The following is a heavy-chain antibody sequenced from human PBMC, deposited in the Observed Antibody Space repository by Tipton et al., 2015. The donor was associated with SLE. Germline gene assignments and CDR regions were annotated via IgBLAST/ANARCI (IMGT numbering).Heavy chain of an antibody. V-gene: IGHV3-30-3*01. CDR3: ARGRSHYGSSSWYFDY. J-gene: IGHJ4*02. Sequence: SLRLSCAASGFTFSSYAMHWVRQAPGKGLEWVAVISYDGSNKYYADSVKGRFTISRDNSKNTLYLQMNSLRAEDTAVYYCARGRSHYGSSSWYFDYWGQGTLVTVSS. CDR2: ISYDGSNK. D-gene: IGHD6-13*01. CDR1: GFTFSSYA.